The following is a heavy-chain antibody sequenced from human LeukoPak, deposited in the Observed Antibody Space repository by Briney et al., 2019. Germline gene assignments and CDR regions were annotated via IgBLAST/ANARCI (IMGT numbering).Heavy chain of an antibody. CDR1: GYTFTSYD. J-gene: IGHJ5*02. Sequence: ASVKVSCKASGYTFTSYDINWVRRATGQGLEWMGWMNPNSGNTGYAQKFQGRVTMTRDMSTTTVYMELSILRSEATAVYYCASGAIYGAPVGWFDPWGQGTLVTVSS. V-gene: IGHV1-8*01. CDR2: MNPNSGNT. D-gene: IGHD4-17*01. CDR3: ASGAIYGAPVGWFDP.